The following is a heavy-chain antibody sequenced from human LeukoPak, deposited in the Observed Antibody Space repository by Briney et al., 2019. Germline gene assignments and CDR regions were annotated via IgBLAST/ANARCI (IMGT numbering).Heavy chain of an antibody. V-gene: IGHV4-39*07. Sequence: SETLSLTCTDSGGSISSSSYYRGWIRQPPGKGLEWIGSIYYSGSTYYNPSLKSRVTISVDTSKNQFSLKLSSVTAADTAVYYCARDPPGGGSYYFDYWGQGTLVTVSS. CDR1: GGSISSSSYY. D-gene: IGHD3-16*01. CDR2: IYYSGST. CDR3: ARDPPGGGSYYFDY. J-gene: IGHJ4*02.